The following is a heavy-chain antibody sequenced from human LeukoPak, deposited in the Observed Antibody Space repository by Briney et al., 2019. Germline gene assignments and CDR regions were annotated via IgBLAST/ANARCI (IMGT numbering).Heavy chain of an antibody. V-gene: IGHV4-39*01. J-gene: IGHJ4*02. CDR3: AAVPESYYSVYYFNH. D-gene: IGHD3-10*01. Sequence: SETLSLTCTVSGGSISSSSYYWTWIRQPPGKGLEWTAEINHGGSSKYNPSLKSRVTILVDTSKKQFSLKLTSVTAADAAVYYCAAVPESYYSVYYFNHWGQGTLVTVSS. CDR2: INHGGSS. CDR1: GGSISSSSYY.